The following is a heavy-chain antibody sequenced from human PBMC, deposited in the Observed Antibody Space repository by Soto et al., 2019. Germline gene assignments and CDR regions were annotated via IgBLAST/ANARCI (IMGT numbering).Heavy chain of an antibody. CDR1: GFTFSSYA. CDR3: AKVSTMVRGVIGY. D-gene: IGHD3-10*01. CDR2: ISGSGGST. J-gene: IGHJ4*02. Sequence: EVQLLESGGGLVQPGGSLRLSCAASGFTFSSYAMSWVRQAPGKGLEWVSAISGSGGSTYYADSVKGRFTISRDNSKNTLYLQMNSLRAEDTAIYYCAKVSTMVRGVIGYWGQGTLVTVSS. V-gene: IGHV3-23*01.